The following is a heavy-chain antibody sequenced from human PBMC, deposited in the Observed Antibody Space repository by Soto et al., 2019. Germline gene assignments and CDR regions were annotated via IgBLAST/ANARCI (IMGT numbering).Heavy chain of an antibody. CDR1: GGSISSGGYY. J-gene: IGHJ4*02. CDR2: IYYSGST. Sequence: SETLSLTCTVSGGSISSGGYYWSWIRQHPGKGLEWIGYIYYSGSTYYNPSLKSRVTISVDTSKNQFSLKLSSVTAADTAVYYCATDHPHSYAVYYFDYWGQGTPVT. D-gene: IGHD3-16*01. V-gene: IGHV4-31*03. CDR3: ATDHPHSYAVYYFDY.